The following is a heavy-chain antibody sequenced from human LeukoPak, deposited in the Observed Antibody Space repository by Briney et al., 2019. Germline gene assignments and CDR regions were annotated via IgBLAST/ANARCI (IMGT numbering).Heavy chain of an antibody. CDR3: ARLYDDCTRSTCLWYFDY. Sequence: GGSLRPSCAASGFTFSSYAMHWVRQPPGKGLEWVANIKQDGSEEYYVDSVKGRFTISRDNAKNSLILQMNSLRAEDTAVYYCARLYDDCTRSTCLWYFDYWGQGTLVTVPS. CDR1: GFTFSSYA. D-gene: IGHD2/OR15-2a*01. J-gene: IGHJ4*02. CDR2: IKQDGSEE. V-gene: IGHV3-7*01.